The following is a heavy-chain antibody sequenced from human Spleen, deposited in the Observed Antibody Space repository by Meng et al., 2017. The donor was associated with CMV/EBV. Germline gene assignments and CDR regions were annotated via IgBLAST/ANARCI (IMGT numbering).Heavy chain of an antibody. J-gene: IGHJ4*02. CDR3: ARGLTRSDY. Sequence: GESLKISCAASGFTFSSYWMSWVRQAPGKGLEWVANIKQDGGEKNYVDSVKGRFTISRDNAKNSLYLQMNSLRAEDTAVYYCARGLTRSDYWGQGTLVTVSS. D-gene: IGHD1-14*01. V-gene: IGHV3-7*01. CDR2: IKQDGGEK. CDR1: GFTFSSYW.